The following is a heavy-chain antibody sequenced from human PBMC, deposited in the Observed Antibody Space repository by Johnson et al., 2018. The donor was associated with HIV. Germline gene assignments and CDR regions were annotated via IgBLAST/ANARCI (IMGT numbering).Heavy chain of an antibody. CDR3: ATKGITVTTARAFDI. Sequence: QVQLVESGGGVVQPGRSLRLSCAASGFTFSSYAMHWVRQAPGKGLEWVAVISYDGSNKYYADSVKGRFTISRDNSKNTLYLQMNSLRGEDTAVYYCATKGITVTTARAFDIWGRGTMVTVSS. CDR2: ISYDGSNK. D-gene: IGHD4-11*01. V-gene: IGHV3-30*14. CDR1: GFTFSSYA. J-gene: IGHJ3*02.